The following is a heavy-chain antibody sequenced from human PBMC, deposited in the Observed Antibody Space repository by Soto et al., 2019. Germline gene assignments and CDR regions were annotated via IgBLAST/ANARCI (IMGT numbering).Heavy chain of an antibody. CDR3: ARDLYPLAYYFDF. D-gene: IGHD2-8*01. CDR2: ISGHNGNT. CDR1: GYTFTNHG. J-gene: IGHJ4*02. Sequence: QVQLVQSGAEVKKPGASVKVSCKASGYTFTNHGISWVRQAPRQGLEWLGWISGHNGNTKYAQRLKGRVTMTADTSTSTAYMELRSLRSDDTAVYYCARDLYPLAYYFDFWGQGTLVTVSS. V-gene: IGHV1-18*04.